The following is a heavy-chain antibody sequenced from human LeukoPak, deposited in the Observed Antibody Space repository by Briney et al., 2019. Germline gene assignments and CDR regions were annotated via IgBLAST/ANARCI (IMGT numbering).Heavy chain of an antibody. V-gene: IGHV4-39*01. CDR1: GGSIRSSYYY. CDR2: IYDSGST. CDR3: ARHYDSSGYAPFDY. D-gene: IGHD3-22*01. J-gene: IGHJ4*02. Sequence: SETLSLTCTVSGGSIRSSYYYWGWIRQPPGKGLEWIGSIYDSGSTYYNPSPKSRVTISVDTSKNQFSLKLSSVTAADTAVYYCARHYDSSGYAPFDYWGQGTLVTVSS.